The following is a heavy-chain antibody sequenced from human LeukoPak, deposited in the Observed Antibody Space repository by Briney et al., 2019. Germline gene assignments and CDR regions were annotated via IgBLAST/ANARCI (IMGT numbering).Heavy chain of an antibody. CDR3: ARVLTGSWDWFDP. CDR2: INHSGST. CDR1: GGSIGTYY. J-gene: IGHJ5*02. V-gene: IGHV4-34*01. Sequence: SETLSLTCSVSGGSIGTYYWSWIRQPPGKGLEWIGEINHSGSTNYNPSLKSRVTISVDTSKNQFSLKLSSVTAADTAVYYCARVLTGSWDWFDPWGQGTLVTVSS. D-gene: IGHD2-8*02.